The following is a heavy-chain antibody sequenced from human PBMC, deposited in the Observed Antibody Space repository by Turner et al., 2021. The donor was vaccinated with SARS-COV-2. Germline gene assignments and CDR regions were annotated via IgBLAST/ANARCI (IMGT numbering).Heavy chain of an antibody. V-gene: IGHV3-30*18. J-gene: IGHJ4*02. CDR3: AKDHVTVAAYFDY. CDR2: ISYHGSNK. Sequence: QVQLVESGGGVVLPGRSLRLSCVASGFTFSTYGMHWVRQAAGKGREWVAVISYHGSNKYYADSVKGRFTISRDNSKNTLYLQMNSLRAEDTAVYYCAKDHVTVAAYFDYWGQGTLVTVSS. D-gene: IGHD6-19*01. CDR1: GFTFSTYG.